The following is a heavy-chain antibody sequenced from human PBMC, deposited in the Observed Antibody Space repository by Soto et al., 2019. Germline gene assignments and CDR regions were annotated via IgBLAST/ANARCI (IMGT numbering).Heavy chain of an antibody. CDR1: GYTFTRYD. V-gene: IGHV1-8*01. D-gene: IGHD1-1*01. CDR3: ARRAETNGWNGFGADKYYFDF. Sequence: QVQLVQSGAEVRKPGASVKVSCEASGYTFTRYDIYWVRQATGQGLEWMGWRNPNTGNSGYAQKFQGRITVTSDTSINTVHMELSSLRSEDTAVYYCARRAETNGWNGFGADKYYFDFWGHGTLFTVSS. J-gene: IGHJ4*01. CDR2: RNPNTGNS.